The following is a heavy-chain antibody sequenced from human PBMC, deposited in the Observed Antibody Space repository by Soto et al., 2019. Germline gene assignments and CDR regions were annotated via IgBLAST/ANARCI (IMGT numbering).Heavy chain of an antibody. V-gene: IGHV4-4*07. J-gene: IGHJ5*02. CDR3: VRDGTKTLRDWFDP. D-gene: IGHD1-1*01. CDR1: GASISGFY. CDR2: IYATGTT. Sequence: SETLSLNCTVSGASISGFYWSWIRKSAGKGLEWIGRIYATGTTDYNPSLKSRVMMSVDTSKKQFSLKLRSVTAADTAVYYCVRDGTKTLRDWFDPWGQGISVTVSS.